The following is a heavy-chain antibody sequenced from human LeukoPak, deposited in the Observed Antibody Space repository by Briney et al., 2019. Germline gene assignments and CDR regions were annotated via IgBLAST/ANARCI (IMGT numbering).Heavy chain of an antibody. CDR3: ASTVAGTANNWFDP. V-gene: IGHV1-3*01. D-gene: IGHD6-19*01. Sequence: ASVKVSCKASGYTFTGYYMHWVRQAPGQRLEWMGWINAGNGNTKYSQKFQGRVTITRDTSASTAYMELSSLRSEDTAVYYCASTVAGTANNWFDPWGQGTLVTVSS. CDR1: GYTFTGYY. J-gene: IGHJ5*02. CDR2: INAGNGNT.